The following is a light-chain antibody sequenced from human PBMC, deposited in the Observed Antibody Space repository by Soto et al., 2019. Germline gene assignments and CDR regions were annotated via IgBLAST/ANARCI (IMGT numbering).Light chain of an antibody. Sequence: EILLTQSPATLSLSPGDRVTLSCRASQSVITYLAWYQQKPGQAPRLLIYDASNRATGIPARFSGSGSGTDFTLTISSLDPGDFAVYYCQQRSTWPRTFGQGTKVEIK. J-gene: IGKJ1*01. CDR3: QQRSTWPRT. CDR2: DAS. V-gene: IGKV3-11*01. CDR1: QSVITY.